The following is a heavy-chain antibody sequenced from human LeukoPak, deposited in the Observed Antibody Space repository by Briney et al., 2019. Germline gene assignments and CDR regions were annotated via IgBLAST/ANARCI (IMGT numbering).Heavy chain of an antibody. V-gene: IGHV3-48*04. CDR2: ISSSSSII. CDR3: ARDSGGYYFDY. D-gene: IGHD3-22*01. CDR1: GFTFSTYS. J-gene: IGHJ4*02. Sequence: GGSLRLSCAASGFTFSTYSMNWVRQAPGKGLEWVSYISSSSSIIYYADSVKGRFTISRDNAKNSLYLQMNSLRAEDTAVYYCARDSGGYYFDYWGQGTLVTVSS.